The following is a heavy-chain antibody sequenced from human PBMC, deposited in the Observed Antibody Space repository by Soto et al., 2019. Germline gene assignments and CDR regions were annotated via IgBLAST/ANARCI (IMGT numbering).Heavy chain of an antibody. CDR3: ASKGGTAMPSVPYYYYGMDV. Sequence: ASVKVSCKVSGYTLTELSMHWVRQAPGKGLEWMGGFDPEDGETIYAQKFQGRVTMTEDTSTDTAYMELSSLRSEDTAVYYCASKGGTAMPSVPYYYYGMDVWGQGTTVTVSS. V-gene: IGHV1-24*01. D-gene: IGHD5-18*01. CDR1: GYTLTELS. CDR2: FDPEDGET. J-gene: IGHJ6*02.